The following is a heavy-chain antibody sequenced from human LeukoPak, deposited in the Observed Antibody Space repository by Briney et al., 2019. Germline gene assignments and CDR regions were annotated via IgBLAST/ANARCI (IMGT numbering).Heavy chain of an antibody. CDR3: ARGRVSSSTWYSTYYYYFYMDV. V-gene: IGHV4-59*01. D-gene: IGHD1-1*01. Sequence: SETLSLTCSVSDDSITMYYWTWIRQPPGKGLEWIGYVDHTGSTNLNPSLNGRVSISRDTTKNLFSLRLRSVTAADTAVYFCARGRVSSSTWYSTYYYYFYMDVWGKGTTVTVSS. CDR1: DDSITMYY. CDR2: VDHTGST. J-gene: IGHJ6*03.